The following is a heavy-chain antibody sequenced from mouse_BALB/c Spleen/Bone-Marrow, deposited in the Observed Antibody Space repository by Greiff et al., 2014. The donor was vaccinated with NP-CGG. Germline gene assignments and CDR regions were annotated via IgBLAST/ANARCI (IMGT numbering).Heavy chain of an antibody. V-gene: IGHV2-6-7*01. CDR1: GFSLTGYG. D-gene: IGHD2-4*01. CDR3: ARDSFLITRALDY. Sequence: QVQLQRSGPGLVAPSQSLSITCTVSGFSLTGYGVSWVRQSPGKGLEWLGMIWGDGSTDYNSALKSRLSISKDNSKSQVFLKMNSLQTDDTARYYCARDSFLITRALDYWGQGTSVTVSS. J-gene: IGHJ4*01. CDR2: IWGDGST.